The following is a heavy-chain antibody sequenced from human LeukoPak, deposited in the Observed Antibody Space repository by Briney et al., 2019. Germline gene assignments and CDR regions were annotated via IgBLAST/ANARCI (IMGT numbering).Heavy chain of an antibody. CDR3: ARGLAPGYCSSTSCYGVGNWFDP. D-gene: IGHD2-2*01. Sequence: ASVKVSCKASGYTFTSYDINWVRQATGQGLEWMGWMNPNSGNTGYAQKFQGRVTMTRNTSISTAYMELSSLRSEDTAVYYCARGLAPGYCSSTSCYGVGNWFDPWGQGTLVTVSS. CDR1: GYTFTSYD. V-gene: IGHV1-8*01. CDR2: MNPNSGNT. J-gene: IGHJ5*02.